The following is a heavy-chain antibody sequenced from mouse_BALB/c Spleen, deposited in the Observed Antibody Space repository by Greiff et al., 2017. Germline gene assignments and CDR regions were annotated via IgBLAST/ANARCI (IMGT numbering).Heavy chain of an antibody. Sequence: EVQLQESGPGLVKPSQSLSLTCSVTGYSITSGYYWNWIRQFPGNKLEWMGYISYDGSNNYNPSLKNRISITRDTSKNQFFLKLNSVTTEDTATYYCAREPTIGGGWFAYWGQGTLVTVSA. V-gene: IGHV3-6*02. D-gene: IGHD2-14*01. CDR1: GYSITSGYY. CDR2: ISYDGSN. J-gene: IGHJ3*01. CDR3: AREPTIGGGWFAY.